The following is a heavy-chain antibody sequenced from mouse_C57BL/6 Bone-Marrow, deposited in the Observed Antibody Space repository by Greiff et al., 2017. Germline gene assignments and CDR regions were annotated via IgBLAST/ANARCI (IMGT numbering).Heavy chain of an antibody. CDR2: IDPSDSET. D-gene: IGHD2-3*01. CDR1: GYTFTSYW. Sequence: QVHVKQPGAELVRPGSSVKLSCTASGYTFTSYWMHWVKQRPIQGLEWIGNIDPSDSETHYNQKFKDKATLTVDKSSSTAYMQLSSLTSEDSAVYYCARGGYYVSLAYWGQGTLVTVSA. J-gene: IGHJ3*01. CDR3: ARGGYYVSLAY. V-gene: IGHV1-52*01.